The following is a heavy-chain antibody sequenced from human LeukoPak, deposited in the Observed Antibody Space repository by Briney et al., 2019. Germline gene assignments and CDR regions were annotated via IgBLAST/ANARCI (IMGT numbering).Heavy chain of an antibody. V-gene: IGHV4-4*09. Sequence: SETLSLTCTVSGGSISSYYWSWIRQPPGKGLEWIGYIYTSGSTNYNPSLKSRVTISVDTSKNQFSLKLSSVTAADTAVYYCARLFSSSWYGWFDPWGQGTLVTVSS. J-gene: IGHJ5*02. D-gene: IGHD6-13*01. CDR1: GGSISSYY. CDR3: ARLFSSSWYGWFDP. CDR2: IYTSGST.